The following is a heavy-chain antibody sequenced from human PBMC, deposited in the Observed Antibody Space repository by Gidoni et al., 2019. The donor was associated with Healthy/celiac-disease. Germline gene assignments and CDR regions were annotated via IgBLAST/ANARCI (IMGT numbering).Heavy chain of an antibody. V-gene: IGHV3-48*03. CDR2: ISSSGSTI. CDR3: ARAPIAAAGTLDD. CDR1: GFTFSSYE. D-gene: IGHD6-13*01. Sequence: ELQLVQSGGGLVQPGRSLTLSCPASGFTFSSYEMNWVRQAPGKGLEWVSYISSSGSTIYYADAVKGRFNISRDNAKNSLYLQMNSLRAEDTAVYYCARAPIAAAGTLDDWGQGTLVTVSS. J-gene: IGHJ4*02.